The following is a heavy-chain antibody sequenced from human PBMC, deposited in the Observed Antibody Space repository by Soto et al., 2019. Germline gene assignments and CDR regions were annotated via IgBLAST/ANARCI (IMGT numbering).Heavy chain of an antibody. CDR3: ARDKSGTDSIDS. Sequence: EVQVVESGGGSVQPGGSLRLSCAASGFTFSRYTMNWVLQAPGKGLEWLSYISGGGGTMSYADSVKGRVTISRDNAKNSLYLQMDSLRAEDTAVYYCARDKSGTDSIDSWGQGTLVTVSS. V-gene: IGHV3-48*04. D-gene: IGHD1-26*01. J-gene: IGHJ4*02. CDR2: ISGGGGTM. CDR1: GFTFSRYT.